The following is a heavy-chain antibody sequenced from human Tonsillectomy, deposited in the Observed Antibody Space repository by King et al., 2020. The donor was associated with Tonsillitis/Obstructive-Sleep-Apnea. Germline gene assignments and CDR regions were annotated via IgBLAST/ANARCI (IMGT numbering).Heavy chain of an antibody. Sequence: QVTLKESGPALVKPTQTLTLTCTFSGFSLSTSGMSVNWIRQPPGKALEWLARIDWDDDKFYSTSLKTRLTISKDTSRNQVVLTVTNIDPVDTATYYCARALTAMVNKYYYMDVWGKGTTVTVSS. V-gene: IGHV2-70*04. D-gene: IGHD5-18*01. CDR3: ARALTAMVNKYYYMDV. CDR1: GFSLSTSGMS. CDR2: IDWDDDK. J-gene: IGHJ6*03.